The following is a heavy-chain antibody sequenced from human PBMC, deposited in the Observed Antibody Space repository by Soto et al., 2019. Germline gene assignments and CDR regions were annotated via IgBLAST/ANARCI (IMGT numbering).Heavy chain of an antibody. CDR2: IRGDSSSS. Sequence: GGSLRLSCAASGFTFEAYSLHWVRQLPGKGLEWVAGIRGDSSSSGYADSVRGRFTASRDNAKNSLFLQMSSLSPEDTALYYCTKRRSARPGFDAFDLWGQGTMVTVS. CDR1: GFTFEAYS. V-gene: IGHV3-9*01. J-gene: IGHJ3*01. CDR3: TKRRSARPGFDAFDL.